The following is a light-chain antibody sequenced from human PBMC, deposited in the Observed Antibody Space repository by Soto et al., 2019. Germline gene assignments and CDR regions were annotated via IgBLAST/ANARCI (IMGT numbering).Light chain of an antibody. CDR3: QQFSSYPLT. J-gene: IGKJ4*01. CDR1: QTVRNNY. V-gene: IGKV3-20*01. CDR2: DAS. Sequence: EFVLTQSPGTLSLSPGERATLSCRASQTVRNNYLAWYQQKPGQAPGLLIYDASSRATGIPDRFSGGGSGIDFTLTISRLQPEDFAVYYCQQFSSYPLTFGGGTKVEIK.